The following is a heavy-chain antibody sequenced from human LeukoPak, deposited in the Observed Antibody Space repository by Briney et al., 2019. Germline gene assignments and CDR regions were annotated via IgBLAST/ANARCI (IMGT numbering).Heavy chain of an antibody. CDR1: GYTFTSYG. CDR2: ISAYNGNT. CDR3: ARGPRVTMIRGGQWHSYMDV. Sequence: ASVKVSCKASGYTFTSYGISWVRQAPGQGLEWMGWISAYNGNTNYAQKLQGRVTMATDTSTSTAYMELRSLRSDDTAVYYCARGPRVTMIRGGQWHSYMDVWGKGTTVTISS. V-gene: IGHV1-18*01. D-gene: IGHD3-10*01. J-gene: IGHJ6*03.